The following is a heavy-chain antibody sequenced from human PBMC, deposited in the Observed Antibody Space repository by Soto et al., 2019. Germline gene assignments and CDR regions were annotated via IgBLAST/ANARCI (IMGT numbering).Heavy chain of an antibody. CDR1: GGTINSGDYF. Sequence: SETLSLTCSVSGGTINSGDYFWGWIRQPPGKGLEWIGSIFYTGSTYYSPSLKSRASMSMDTSKNLFSPRLRSLTAADTAVYFCARVKATLYRDYYFDYWGQGTLVTVSS. CDR2: IFYTGST. V-gene: IGHV4-30-4*01. D-gene: IGHD5-12*01. CDR3: ARVKATLYRDYYFDY. J-gene: IGHJ4*02.